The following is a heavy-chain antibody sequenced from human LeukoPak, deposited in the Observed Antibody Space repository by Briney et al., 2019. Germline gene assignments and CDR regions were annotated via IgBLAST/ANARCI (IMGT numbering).Heavy chain of an antibody. CDR2: ISDSGGST. Sequence: GGSLRLSCAASGFTFSSYAMNWVRQAPGKGLEWVSSISDSGGSTYYADSVKGRFTISRDNSRNTLSLQMKSLRAEDTAVYYCAKDALLYIGYDYIDYWGQGALVTVSS. J-gene: IGHJ4*02. V-gene: IGHV3-23*01. D-gene: IGHD5-12*01. CDR3: AKDALLYIGYDYIDY. CDR1: GFTFSSYA.